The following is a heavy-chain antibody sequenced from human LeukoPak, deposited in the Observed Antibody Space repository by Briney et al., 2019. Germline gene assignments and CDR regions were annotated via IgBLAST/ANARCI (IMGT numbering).Heavy chain of an antibody. J-gene: IGHJ4*02. CDR2: IIPIFGTA. CDR3: ARPDEDRGYSYGYNY. CDR1: GGTFSSYA. V-gene: IGHV1-69*13. Sequence: ASVKVSCKASGGTFSSYAISWVRQAPGQGLEWMGGIIPIFGTANYAQKFQGRVTITADESTSTAYMELSSLRSEDTAVYYCARPDEDRGYSYGYNYWGQGTLVTVFS. D-gene: IGHD5-18*01.